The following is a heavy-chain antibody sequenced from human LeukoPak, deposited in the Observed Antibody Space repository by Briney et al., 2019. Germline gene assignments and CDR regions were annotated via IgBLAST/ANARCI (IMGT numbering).Heavy chain of an antibody. CDR1: GFTFSSYA. CDR3: AKPQIIHPDSSGYYAY. V-gene: IGHV3-23*01. J-gene: IGHJ4*02. Sequence: GGSLRLSCAASGFTFSSYAMSWVRQAPGKGLEWVSAISGSGGSTYYADSVKGRFTISRDNSKNTLYLQMNSLRAEDTAVYYCAKPQIIHPDSSGYYAYWGQGTQVTVSS. CDR2: ISGSGGST. D-gene: IGHD3-22*01.